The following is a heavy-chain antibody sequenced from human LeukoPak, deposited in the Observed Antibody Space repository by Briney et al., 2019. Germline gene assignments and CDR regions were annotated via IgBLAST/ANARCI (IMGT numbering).Heavy chain of an antibody. CDR1: GGSVSSYY. J-gene: IGHJ4*02. D-gene: IGHD2-15*01. V-gene: IGHV4-59*02. CDR3: ARGCSGGSCFAY. Sequence: SETLSLTCTVSGGSVSSYYWNWIRQSPGKGLEWIGYLHYSGSTNYNPSLKSRVTISSDTSKNQLSLNLTSVTAADTAVYYCARGCSGGSCFAYWGQGTLVTVSS. CDR2: LHYSGST.